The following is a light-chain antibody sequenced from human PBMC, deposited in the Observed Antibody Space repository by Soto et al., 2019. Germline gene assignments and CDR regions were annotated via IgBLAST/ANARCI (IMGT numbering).Light chain of an antibody. CDR3: QTYNTARPT. CDR1: QAISNS. J-gene: IGKJ5*01. V-gene: IGKV1-27*01. Sequence: DIQMTQSPSSLSASMGDRVAIFCRASQAISNSVAWYQQKPGKPPQLLIYAAYNLQSGVPSRFSGSGSGTDFTLTISSLQPEDVAIYYCQTYNTARPTFSQGTRLEIK. CDR2: AAY.